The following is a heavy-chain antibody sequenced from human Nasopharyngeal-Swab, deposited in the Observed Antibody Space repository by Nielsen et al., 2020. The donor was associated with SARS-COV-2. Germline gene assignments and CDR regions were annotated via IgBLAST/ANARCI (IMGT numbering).Heavy chain of an antibody. CDR1: GASVTSSY. V-gene: IGHV4-59*02. CDR3: ARDLYGSGSYAWFDP. CDR2: TSSSGKT. Sequence: SETLSLTCTVSGASVTSSYWTWIRLSPGKGLEWVASTSSSGKTTYNPSLLTRLTISTDTSRNEVSLKLKSVTAADSALYSCARDLYGSGSYAWFDPWGPGTLVTVSS. D-gene: IGHD3-10*01. J-gene: IGHJ5*02.